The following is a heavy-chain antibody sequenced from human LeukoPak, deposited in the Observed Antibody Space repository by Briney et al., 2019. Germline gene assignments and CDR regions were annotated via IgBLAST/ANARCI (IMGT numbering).Heavy chain of an antibody. CDR1: GFTFNNYA. CDR3: SKWGDYDVLTGYYNSDF. CDR2: ILGSGRSA. D-gene: IGHD3-9*01. Sequence: GASLRLSCAASGFTFNNYAMSWVRQAPGKGLKWVSAILGSGRSAYYADSVKGRFTISRDNSKNSLFLQMSSLRVEDTALYYCSKWGDYDVLTGYYNSDFWGQGTLVTVSA. J-gene: IGHJ4*02. V-gene: IGHV3-23*01.